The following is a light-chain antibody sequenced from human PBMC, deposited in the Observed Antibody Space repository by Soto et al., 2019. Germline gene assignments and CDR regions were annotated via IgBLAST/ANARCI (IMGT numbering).Light chain of an antibody. V-gene: IGKV3-11*01. CDR3: QQRGVWPLT. CDR2: ESS. J-gene: IGKJ4*01. Sequence: EIVLTQSPATLSLSPGERATLSCRASQSVGTSLAWYQQKSGQAPRLLFYESSNRATYIPARFSASGSGTDFTLTISGLEPEGFAVYYCQQRGVWPLTFGGGTKVEIK. CDR1: QSVGTS.